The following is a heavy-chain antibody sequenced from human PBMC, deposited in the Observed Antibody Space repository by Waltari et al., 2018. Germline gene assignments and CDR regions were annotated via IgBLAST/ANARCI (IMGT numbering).Heavy chain of an antibody. Sequence: EVQLVESGGGLVQPGGSLRLSCAASGFTFSSYWMSWVRQAPGKGLGWVANIKQDGREKYYVDSVKGRFTISRDNAKNSLYLQMNSLRAEDTAVYYCAREGRWGSSYYYYYYMDVWGKGTTVTVSS. CDR2: IKQDGREK. V-gene: IGHV3-7*01. CDR1: GFTFSSYW. CDR3: AREGRWGSSYYYYYYMDV. D-gene: IGHD6-6*01. J-gene: IGHJ6*03.